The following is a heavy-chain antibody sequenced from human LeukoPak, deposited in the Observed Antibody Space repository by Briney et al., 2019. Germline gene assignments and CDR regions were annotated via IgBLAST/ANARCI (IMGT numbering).Heavy chain of an antibody. CDR2: INHSGST. CDR1: GGPFSGYY. V-gene: IGHV4-34*01. Sequence: PSETLSLTCAVYGGPFSGYYWSWIRQPPGKGLEWIGEINHSGSTNYNPSLKSRVTISVDTSKNQFSLKLSSVTAADTAVYYCARDVDTPMVDAFDIWGQGTMVTVSS. D-gene: IGHD5-18*01. CDR3: ARDVDTPMVDAFDI. J-gene: IGHJ3*02.